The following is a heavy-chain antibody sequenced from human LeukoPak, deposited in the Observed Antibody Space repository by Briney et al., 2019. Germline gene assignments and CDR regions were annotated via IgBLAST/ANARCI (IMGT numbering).Heavy chain of an antibody. Sequence: ASVKASCKASGYTFTSYGICWVRQAPGQGLEWMGIINPSGGSTSYAQKFQGRVTMTRDTSTSTVYMELSSLRSEDTAVYYCARAHSGSYSDWFDPWGQGTLVTVSS. J-gene: IGHJ5*02. D-gene: IGHD1-26*01. V-gene: IGHV1-46*01. CDR3: ARAHSGSYSDWFDP. CDR2: INPSGGST. CDR1: GYTFTSYG.